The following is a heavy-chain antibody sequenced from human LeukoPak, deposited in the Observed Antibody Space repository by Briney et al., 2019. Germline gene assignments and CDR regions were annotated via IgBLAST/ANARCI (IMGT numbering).Heavy chain of an antibody. CDR2: INSDESSA. J-gene: IGHJ4*02. V-gene: IGHV3-74*01. D-gene: IGHD1-7*01. CDR1: GFTFSSSW. CDR3: AREYNWDYPFDY. Sequence: PGRSPRLSCVAAGFTFSSSWMQWVRQAPGKGLGWVSRINSDESSASYADSVKGRFTISRDNAKNTLYLQMNSLRAEDTAVYYCAREYNWDYPFDYWGQGTLVTVSS.